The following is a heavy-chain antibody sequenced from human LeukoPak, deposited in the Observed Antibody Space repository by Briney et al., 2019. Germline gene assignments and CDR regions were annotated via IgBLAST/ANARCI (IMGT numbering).Heavy chain of an antibody. CDR2: VNHSGST. CDR1: GGSFSGYY. D-gene: IGHD3-3*01. Sequence: PSETLSLTCAVYGGSFSGYYWSWIRQPPGKGLEWIGEVNHSGSTNYNPSLKSRVTISVDTSKNQFSLRLSSVTAADTVLYYCARAPYYDFWSSYPTKLRANWFDPWGQGTLVTVSS. V-gene: IGHV4-34*01. J-gene: IGHJ5*02. CDR3: ARAPYYDFWSSYPTKLRANWFDP.